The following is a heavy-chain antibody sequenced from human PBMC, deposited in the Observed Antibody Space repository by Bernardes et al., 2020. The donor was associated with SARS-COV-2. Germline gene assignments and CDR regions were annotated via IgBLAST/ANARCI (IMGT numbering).Heavy chain of an antibody. J-gene: IGHJ3*02. CDR2: ISNSGSTI. CDR1: GFSFSTYS. V-gene: IGHV3-21*01. D-gene: IGHD3-10*01. CDR3: ARRYYGSGSPEAFDI. Sequence: GGSLRLSCAASGFSFSTYSMKWVRQAPGKGLEWVSSISNSGSTIFYADSVKGRFTISRDNAKNSVYLQMNSLSVEDTAVYYCARRYYGSGSPEAFDIWGQGTMVTVSS.